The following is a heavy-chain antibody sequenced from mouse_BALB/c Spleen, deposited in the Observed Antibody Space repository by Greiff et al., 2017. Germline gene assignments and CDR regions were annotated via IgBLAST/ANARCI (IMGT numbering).Heavy chain of an antibody. J-gene: IGHJ4*01. Sequence: VQRVESGPGLVAPSQSLSITCTVSGFSLTGYGVNWVRQPPGKGLEWLGMIWGDGSTDYNSALKSRLSISKDNSKSQVFLKMNSLQTDDTARYYWARDLDGKNDYYAMDYWGQGTSVTVSS. CDR2: IWGDGST. CDR3: ARDLDGKNDYYAMDY. V-gene: IGHV2-6-7*01. CDR1: GFSLTGYG. D-gene: IGHD2-1*01.